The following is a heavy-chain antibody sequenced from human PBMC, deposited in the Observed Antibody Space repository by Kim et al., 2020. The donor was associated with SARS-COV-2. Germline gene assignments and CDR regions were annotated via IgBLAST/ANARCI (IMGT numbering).Heavy chain of an antibody. J-gene: IGHJ5*02. CDR1: GFTFSSHV. Sequence: GGSLRLSCAASGFTFSSHVMHWVSQAPAKGLEWVALISYEGSTKKYTDSVKGRFTLSRDNSKNTLFLQMNSLRPEDTAVYYCARNLVGDTDLGPWGQGTLVTVSS. V-gene: IGHV3-30*03. CDR2: ISYEGSTK. D-gene: IGHD1-26*01. CDR3: ARNLVGDTDLGP.